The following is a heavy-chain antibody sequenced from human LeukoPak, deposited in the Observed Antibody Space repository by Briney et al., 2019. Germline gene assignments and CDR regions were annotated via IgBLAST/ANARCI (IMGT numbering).Heavy chain of an antibody. CDR2: IRYDGSNK. V-gene: IGHV3-30*02. D-gene: IGHD2-15*01. CDR1: GFTFSSYG. J-gene: IGHJ4*02. CDR3: AKDFSELPEFDY. Sequence: GGSLRLSCAASGFTFSSYGMHWVRQAPGKGLEWVAFIRYDGSNKYYADSVKGRFTISRDNSKNTLYLQMNSLRAEDTAVYYCAKDFSELPEFDYWGQGTLVTVPS.